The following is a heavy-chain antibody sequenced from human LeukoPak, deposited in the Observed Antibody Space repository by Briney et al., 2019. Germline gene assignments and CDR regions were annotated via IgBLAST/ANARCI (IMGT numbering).Heavy chain of an antibody. CDR2: IYPGDSDT. Sequence: GESLKISCKGSGYSFPNYWVGWVRQMPGKGLEWMGIIYPGDSDTRYSPSFQGQVTILTDKSISTAYLEWSSLKASDTAMYYCARWYSSGWYYFDYWGQGTLVTVSS. CDR1: GYSFPNYW. V-gene: IGHV5-51*01. J-gene: IGHJ4*02. D-gene: IGHD6-19*01. CDR3: ARWYSSGWYYFDY.